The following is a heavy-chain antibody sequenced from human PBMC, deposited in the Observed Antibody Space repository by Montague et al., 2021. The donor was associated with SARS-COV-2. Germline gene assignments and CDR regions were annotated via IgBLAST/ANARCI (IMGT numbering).Heavy chain of an antibody. CDR2: IDWGDDK. V-gene: IGHV2-70*11. Sequence: PALVKPTQTLILTCTSSGFSLSTSGMCVSWIRQPPGKALEWLARIDWGDDKYYSTSLKTRLTISKDTSKNQVVLTMTNMDPVDTATYYCARTYGSGRGFDLWGRGTLVTVSS. CDR1: GFSLSTSGMC. CDR3: ARTYGSGRGFDL. D-gene: IGHD3-10*01. J-gene: IGHJ2*01.